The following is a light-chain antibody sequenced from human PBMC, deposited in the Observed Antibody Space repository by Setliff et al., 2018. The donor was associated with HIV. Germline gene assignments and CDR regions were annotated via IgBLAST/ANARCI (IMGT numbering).Light chain of an antibody. J-gene: IGLJ1*01. CDR3: QVWDSSSDHYV. CDR2: YDS. Sequence: ELTQPPSVSVAPGKTARITCGGNNIGSKSVHWHQQKPGQAPVLVIYYDSDRPSGIPERFSDSNSGNTATLTISRVEAGDEADYYCQVWDSSSDHYVFGTGTKVTV. V-gene: IGLV3-21*04. CDR1: NIGSKS.